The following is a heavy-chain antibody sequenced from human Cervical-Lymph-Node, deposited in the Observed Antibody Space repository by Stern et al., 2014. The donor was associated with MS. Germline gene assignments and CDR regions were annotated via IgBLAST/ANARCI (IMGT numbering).Heavy chain of an antibody. Sequence: VTLNESGPTLVKPTQPLTLTCSFSGFSLTTLGVGVGWIRQPPGKAPEWLALIYWDDDKRYSPSLRSRLSITKDISKNQVVLTMTNVDPVDTATYYCAHSLISLGRAVPFDYWGHGTLVTVSS. V-gene: IGHV2-5*02. CDR3: AHSLISLGRAVPFDY. CDR1: GFSLTTLGVG. CDR2: IYWDDDK. D-gene: IGHD3-10*01. J-gene: IGHJ4*01.